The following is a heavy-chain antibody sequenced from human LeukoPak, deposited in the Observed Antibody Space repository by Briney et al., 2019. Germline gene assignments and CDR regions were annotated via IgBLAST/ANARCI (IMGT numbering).Heavy chain of an antibody. V-gene: IGHV1-69*13. CDR2: IIPIFGTA. CDR3: ASRTSGVLRYFDWSVEGTPYYYYYMDV. Sequence: SVKVSCKASGGTFSSYAISWVRQAPGQGLEWMGGIIPIFGTANYAQKFQGRVTITADESASTAYMELSSLRSEDTAVYYCASRTSGVLRYFDWSVEGTPYYYYYMDVWGKGTTVTVSS. D-gene: IGHD3-9*01. CDR1: GGTFSSYA. J-gene: IGHJ6*03.